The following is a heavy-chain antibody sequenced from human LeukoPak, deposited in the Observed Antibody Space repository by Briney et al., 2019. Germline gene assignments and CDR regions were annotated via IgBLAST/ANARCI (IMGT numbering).Heavy chain of an antibody. D-gene: IGHD1-26*01. V-gene: IGHV4-34*01. CDR3: ASRSYSGRPRAFDI. J-gene: IGHJ3*02. Sequence: SETLSLTCADYGGSFSGYYWSWIRQPPGKGLEWIGEINHSGSTNYNPSLKSRVTISVDTSKNQFSLKLSSVTAADTAVYYCASRSYSGRPRAFDIWGQGTMVTVSS. CDR1: GGSFSGYY. CDR2: INHSGST.